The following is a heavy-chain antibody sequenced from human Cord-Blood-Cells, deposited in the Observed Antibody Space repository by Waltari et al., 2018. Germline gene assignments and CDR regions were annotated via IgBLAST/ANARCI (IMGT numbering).Heavy chain of an antibody. CDR2: ISSSSSYI. CDR3: ARKYNGDYYFDY. J-gene: IGHJ4*02. Sequence: EVQLVESGGGLVKPGGSLRLSWAASGFTFSSYSMNWVRQAPGKGLEWVSSISSSSSYISYADSVKGRFTISRDNAKNSLYLQMNSLRAEDTAVYYCARKYNGDYYFDYWGQGTLVTVSS. CDR1: GFTFSSYS. D-gene: IGHD4-17*01. V-gene: IGHV3-21*01.